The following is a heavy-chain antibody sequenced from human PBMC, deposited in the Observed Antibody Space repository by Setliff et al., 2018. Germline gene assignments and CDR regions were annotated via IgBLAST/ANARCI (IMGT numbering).Heavy chain of an antibody. Sequence: PGGSLRLSCAASGFTFSTYGLNWVRQAPGKGLEWIGRIKNKTDGGTTDYAAPGKGRFTIPRDNAKNWLYLQMNSLRAEDTAVYYCVRDWYTRGWYEVDNWGQGTLVTVSS. CDR2: IKNKTDGGTT. J-gene: IGHJ4*02. CDR1: GFTFSTYG. CDR3: VRDWYTRGWYEVDN. V-gene: IGHV3-15*01. D-gene: IGHD6-19*01.